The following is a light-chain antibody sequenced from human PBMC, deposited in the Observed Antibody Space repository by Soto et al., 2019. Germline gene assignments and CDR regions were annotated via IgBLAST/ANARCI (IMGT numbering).Light chain of an antibody. CDR2: DSS. Sequence: EVVLTQSPATLSFSPGERATLSCRASQRVSSYLAWYQHKPGQAPRLLIYDSSNRATGIPARFSGSRSGTDFTLTISSLEPEDFADYYCQQRSNWPVTFGQGTRLEI. J-gene: IGKJ5*01. CDR3: QQRSNWPVT. V-gene: IGKV3-11*01. CDR1: QRVSSY.